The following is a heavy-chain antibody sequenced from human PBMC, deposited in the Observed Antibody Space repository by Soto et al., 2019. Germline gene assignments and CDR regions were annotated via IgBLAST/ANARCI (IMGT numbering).Heavy chain of an antibody. J-gene: IGHJ4*02. CDR2: IIPIFGAA. Sequence: SVKVSCKASGCSFTGYYVHWVRQAPGQGLEWMGGIIPIFGAANYAQKFQGRVTITADESTSTAYMELSSLRSEDTAVYYCAIWFGERDYWGQGTLVTAPQ. CDR3: AIWFGERDY. D-gene: IGHD3-10*01. V-gene: IGHV1-69*13. CDR1: GCSFTGYY.